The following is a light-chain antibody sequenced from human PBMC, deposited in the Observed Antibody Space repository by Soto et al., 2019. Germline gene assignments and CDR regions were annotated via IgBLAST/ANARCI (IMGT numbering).Light chain of an antibody. Sequence: EIVLTQSPGTLSLSPGERAALSCRASQRVGKNYLGWYQQKPGQSPRLLIFDASIRATGVPDRFSGTVDGTEFTLTISRREPEDFAVYYCHQYASPPLTFGGGTKVEIK. J-gene: IGKJ4*01. V-gene: IGKV3-20*01. CDR2: DAS. CDR1: QRVGKNY. CDR3: HQYASPPLT.